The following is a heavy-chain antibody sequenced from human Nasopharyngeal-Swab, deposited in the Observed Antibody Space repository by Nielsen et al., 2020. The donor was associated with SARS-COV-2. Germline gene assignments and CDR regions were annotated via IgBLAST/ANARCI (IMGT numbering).Heavy chain of an antibody. Sequence: WIRQPPGKGLEWIGEINHSGSTNYNPSLKSRVTISVDTSKNQFSLKLSSVTAADTAVYYCARSIVAAGTSSGYYGMDVWGQGTTVTVSS. CDR2: INHSGST. J-gene: IGHJ6*02. D-gene: IGHD6-13*01. V-gene: IGHV4-34*01. CDR3: ARSIVAAGTSSGYYGMDV.